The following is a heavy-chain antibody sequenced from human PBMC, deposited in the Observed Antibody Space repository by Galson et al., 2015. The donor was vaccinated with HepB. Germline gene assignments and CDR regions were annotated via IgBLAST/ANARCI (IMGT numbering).Heavy chain of an antibody. J-gene: IGHJ2*01. CDR3: ARTMPQGYFYL. V-gene: IGHV3-30-3*01. D-gene: IGHD2-2*01. CDR1: GFTFSSYN. Sequence: SLRLSCAASGFTFSSYNMHWVRQAPGKGLEWVAVISYDGINKYYAHSVKGRFSISRDNSKNTLYLEMDSLRAEDTTVYYCARTMPQGYFYLWRPGTLVTVSS. CDR2: ISYDGINK.